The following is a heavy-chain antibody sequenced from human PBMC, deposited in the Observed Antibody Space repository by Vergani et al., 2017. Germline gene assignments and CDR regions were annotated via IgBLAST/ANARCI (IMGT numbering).Heavy chain of an antibody. CDR1: GYTFTGYY. CDR2: INPNSGGT. D-gene: IGHD2-2*01. Sequence: QVQLVQSGAEVKKPGASVKVSCKASGYTFTGYYMHWVRQAPGQGLEWMGWINPNSGGTNYTQKFQGRVTMTRDTSIRTAYMELGRLRTDDTAVYYCARGTPVVPADLDYWGQGTLVTVSS. J-gene: IGHJ4*02. V-gene: IGHV1-2*02. CDR3: ARGTPVVPADLDY.